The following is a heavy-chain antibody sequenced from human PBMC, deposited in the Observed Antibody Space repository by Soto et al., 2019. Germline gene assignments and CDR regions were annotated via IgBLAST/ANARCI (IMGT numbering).Heavy chain of an antibody. Sequence: GESLKISCKGSGYSFTSYWIGWVRQMPGKGLEWMGIIYPGDSDIKYSPSFQGQVTISADKSISTAYLQWSSLKASDTAMYYCARPYSSGWYYFDYWGQGTLVTVSS. V-gene: IGHV5-51*01. J-gene: IGHJ4*02. CDR3: ARPYSSGWYYFDY. CDR1: GYSFTSYW. CDR2: IYPGDSDI. D-gene: IGHD6-19*01.